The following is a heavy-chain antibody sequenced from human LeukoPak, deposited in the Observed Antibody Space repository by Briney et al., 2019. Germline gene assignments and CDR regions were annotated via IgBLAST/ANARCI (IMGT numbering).Heavy chain of an antibody. CDR1: GFTFSSYA. Sequence: GGSLRLSCAASGFTFSSYAMSWVRQAPGKGLEWVSVIYSGGSTYYADSVKGRFTVSRDNSKNTLYLQMNSLRAEDTAVYYCARDPRIAVAGYYYYYGMDVWGQGTTVTVSS. V-gene: IGHV3-66*01. CDR2: IYSGGST. CDR3: ARDPRIAVAGYYYYYGMDV. J-gene: IGHJ6*02. D-gene: IGHD6-19*01.